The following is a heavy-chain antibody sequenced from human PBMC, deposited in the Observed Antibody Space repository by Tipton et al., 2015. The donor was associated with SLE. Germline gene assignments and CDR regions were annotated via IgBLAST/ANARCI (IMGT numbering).Heavy chain of an antibody. CDR1: GGTFSSYA. D-gene: IGHD6-19*01. Sequence: QLVQSGAEVKKPGSSVKVSCKASGGTFSSYAISWVRQAPGQGLEWMGRIIPIFGTANYAQKFQGRVTITADESTSTAYMELSSLRSEDTAVYYCASNMRGYSAVAPDAFDIWGQGTMVTVSS. CDR2: IIPIFGTA. J-gene: IGHJ3*02. V-gene: IGHV1-69*18. CDR3: ASNMRGYSAVAPDAFDI.